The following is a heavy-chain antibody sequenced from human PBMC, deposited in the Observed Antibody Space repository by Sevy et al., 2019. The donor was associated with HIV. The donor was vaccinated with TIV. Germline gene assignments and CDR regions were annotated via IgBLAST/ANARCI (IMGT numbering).Heavy chain of an antibody. CDR1: GFTFSSYT. Sequence: GGSLRLSCTASGFTFSSYTFNWVRQAPGKGLEWVSQISRGSSIFYADSVKGRFTISRDNAKNSLYLQMNSLRDEDTAVYYCARGYYGKGHIDYWGQGTLVTVSS. CDR3: ARGYYGKGHIDY. V-gene: IGHV3-48*02. J-gene: IGHJ4*02. D-gene: IGHD1-26*01. CDR2: ISRGSSI.